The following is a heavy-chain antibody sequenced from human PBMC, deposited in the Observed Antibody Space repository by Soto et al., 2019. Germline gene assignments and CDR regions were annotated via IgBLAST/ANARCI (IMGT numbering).Heavy chain of an antibody. CDR3: ARVIVGAEGTNWFDP. J-gene: IGHJ5*02. D-gene: IGHD1-26*01. V-gene: IGHV6-1*01. CDR2: TYYRSRWYN. CDR1: GDSVSSNSAA. Sequence: SQTLSLTCAISGDSVSSNSAAWNWIRLSPSRGLEWLARTYYRSRWYNDYAVSVRSRITVNVDTSKNQFSLQLTSVTPEDTAVYYCARVIVGAEGTNWFDPWGQGTLVTVSS.